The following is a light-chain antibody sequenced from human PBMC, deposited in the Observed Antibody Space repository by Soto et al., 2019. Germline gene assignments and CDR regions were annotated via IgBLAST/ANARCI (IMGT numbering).Light chain of an antibody. CDR2: GAS. CDR3: QQYNNWPWT. V-gene: IGKV3-15*01. Sequence: DIVITQSPSTVSVSPGERATLSCRASQSVSSNLAWYQQKPGQAPRLLIYGASTRATGIPARFSGSGSGTEFTLTISSLQSEDFAVYYCQQYNNWPWTFGQGTKVDI. CDR1: QSVSSN. J-gene: IGKJ1*01.